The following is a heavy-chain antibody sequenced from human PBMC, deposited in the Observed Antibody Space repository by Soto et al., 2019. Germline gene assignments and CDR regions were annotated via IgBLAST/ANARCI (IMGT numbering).Heavy chain of an antibody. CDR3: ARGKNWFDP. V-gene: IGHV4-61*05. CDR1: GGSISSSSYY. J-gene: IGHJ5*02. CDR2: IYYSGST. Sequence: SETLSLTCTVSGGSISSSSYYWGWIRQPPGKGLEWIGYIYYSGSTDYNPSLKSRVTISVDTSKNQLSLKLTSVTAADTAVYYCARGKNWFDPWGQGTLVTVSS.